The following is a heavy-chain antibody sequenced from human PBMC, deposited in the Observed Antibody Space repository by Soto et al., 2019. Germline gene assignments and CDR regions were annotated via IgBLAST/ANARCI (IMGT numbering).Heavy chain of an antibody. CDR1: GFTFSSYG. Sequence: QPGGSLRLSCTASGFTFSSYGIHWVRQAPGKGLEWVALIWHDGSNKYYSDSVKGRFSISRDNSKNTLYLQMNSLRAEDTAVYYCARDWSSGYSDIWGQGTMVTVSS. V-gene: IGHV3-33*01. CDR2: IWHDGSNK. J-gene: IGHJ3*02. D-gene: IGHD3-22*01. CDR3: ARDWSSGYSDI.